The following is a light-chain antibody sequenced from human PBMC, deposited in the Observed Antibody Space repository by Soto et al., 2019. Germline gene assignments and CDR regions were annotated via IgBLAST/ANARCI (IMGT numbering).Light chain of an antibody. CDR2: DAS. J-gene: IGKJ5*01. CDR1: RDIGKY. V-gene: IGKV1-33*01. CDR3: QRYDSLPPT. Sequence: DIQMTQSPSSLSASVGDRVTITCQASRDIGKYLNWFQEKPGKAPKLLIYDASNLQTGVPSRFSGSGSGTXFXFTISSLQPEDFATYYCQRYDSLPPTFGQGTRLEIK.